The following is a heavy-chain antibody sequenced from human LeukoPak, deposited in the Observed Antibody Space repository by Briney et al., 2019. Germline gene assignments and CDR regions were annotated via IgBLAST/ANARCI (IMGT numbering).Heavy chain of an antibody. V-gene: IGHV4-38-2*02. J-gene: IGHJ4*02. D-gene: IGHD3-10*01. CDR3: ASLVTKYGSGSYYFDY. Sequence: PSETLSLTCTVSGYSISSGYYWGWIRQPPGKGLEWIGSIYHSGSTYYNPSLKSRVTISVDTSKNQFSLKLSSVTAADTAVYYCASLVTKYGSGSYYFDYWGQGTLVTVSS. CDR2: IYHSGST. CDR1: GYSISSGYY.